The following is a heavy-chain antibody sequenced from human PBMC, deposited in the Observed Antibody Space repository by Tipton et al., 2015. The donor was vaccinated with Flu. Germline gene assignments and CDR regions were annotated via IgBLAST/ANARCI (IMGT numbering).Heavy chain of an antibody. CDR3: VRAIYNSDNY. J-gene: IGHJ4*02. Sequence: SLRLSCAASGFTLGNYWMTWVRQAPGKGLEWVANINQDGSQKYYVDSVKGRFTISRDNSVNSMYMQMHSLRAEDTAVYYCVRAIYNSDNYSGQGTLVTVSS. CDR1: GFTLGNYW. D-gene: IGHD1-14*01. V-gene: IGHV3-7*04. CDR2: INQDGSQK.